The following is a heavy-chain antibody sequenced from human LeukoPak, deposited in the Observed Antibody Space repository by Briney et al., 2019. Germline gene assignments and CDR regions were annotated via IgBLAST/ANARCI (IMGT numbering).Heavy chain of an antibody. CDR2: IYYSGST. CDR1: GGSISSYY. Sequence: PSETLSLTCTVSGGSISSYYWSWIRQPPGKGLEWIGYIYYSGSTNYNPSLKSRVTISVDTSKNQFSLKLSSVTADTAVYYCARWAVGAAAGINWFDPWGQGTLVTVSS. V-gene: IGHV4-59*01. D-gene: IGHD6-13*01. J-gene: IGHJ5*02. CDR3: ARWAVGAAAGINWFDP.